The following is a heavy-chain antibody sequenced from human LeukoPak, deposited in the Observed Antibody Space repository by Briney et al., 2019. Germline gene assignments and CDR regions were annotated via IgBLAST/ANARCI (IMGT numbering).Heavy chain of an antibody. CDR1: GGSISSNSYY. D-gene: IGHD3-10*01. CDR2: IYHSGST. Sequence: SETLSLTCAVSGGSISSNSYYWGWIRQPPGKGLEWIGEIYHSGSTNYNPSLKSRVTISVDKSKNQFSLKLSSVTAADTAVYYCARDRRSEGGVRASFDYWGQGTLVTVSS. J-gene: IGHJ4*02. CDR3: ARDRRSEGGVRASFDY. V-gene: IGHV4-39*07.